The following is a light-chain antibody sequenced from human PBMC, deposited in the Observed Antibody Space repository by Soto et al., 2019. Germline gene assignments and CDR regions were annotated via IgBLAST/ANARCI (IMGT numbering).Light chain of an antibody. CDR1: QGISSA. V-gene: IGKV1-13*02. CDR2: DAS. J-gene: IGKJ1*01. Sequence: AIQLTQSPSSLSASVGDRVTITCRASQGISSALAWYQQKPGTAPKLLIYDASSLESGVPSRFSGSGSGTDFTLTISSLQPDDFATYYCQQFNSYPRTFGQGTQVEIK. CDR3: QQFNSYPRT.